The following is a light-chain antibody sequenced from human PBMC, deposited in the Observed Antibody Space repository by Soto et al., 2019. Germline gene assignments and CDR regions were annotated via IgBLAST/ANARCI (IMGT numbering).Light chain of an antibody. CDR1: QSISSW. CDR3: QQYNSIRGT. V-gene: IGKV1-5*03. CDR2: KAS. J-gene: IGKJ4*01. Sequence: DIQMTQSPSTLSASVGDRVTITCRASQSISSWLAWYQQKPGKAPKLLIYKASSLESGVPSRFSGSGSGTECTLTISSLQPDDFATYYCQQYNSIRGTFGGGTKVEIK.